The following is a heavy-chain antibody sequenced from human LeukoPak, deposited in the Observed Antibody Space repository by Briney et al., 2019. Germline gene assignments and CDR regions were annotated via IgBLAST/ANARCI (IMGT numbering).Heavy chain of an antibody. Sequence: SETLSLTCTVSGGSISSYYWSWIRQPPGKGLEWIGYIYYSGSTNYNPSLKSRVTISVDTSKNQFSLKLSSVTAADTAVYYCAGVSGSYRHNYFDYRGQGTLVTVSS. CDR3: AGVSGSYRHNYFDY. J-gene: IGHJ4*02. V-gene: IGHV4-59*01. CDR1: GGSISSYY. CDR2: IYYSGST. D-gene: IGHD1-26*01.